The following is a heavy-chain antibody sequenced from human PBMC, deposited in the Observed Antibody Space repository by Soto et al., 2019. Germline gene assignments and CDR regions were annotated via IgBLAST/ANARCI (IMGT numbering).Heavy chain of an antibody. V-gene: IGHV4-4*07. CDR3: ARESRSVAGTVEY. Sequence: QVQLQESGPGLLKPSETLSLTCTVSGASISNYYWSWICRPAGKGLEWIGRIDGSWNTNYNPSLTSRVTMSLDTYKNQFSLKLSSVTAADTAVYYCARESRSVAGTVEYWGQGTLVTVSS. D-gene: IGHD6-13*01. J-gene: IGHJ4*02. CDR1: GASISNYY. CDR2: IDGSWNT.